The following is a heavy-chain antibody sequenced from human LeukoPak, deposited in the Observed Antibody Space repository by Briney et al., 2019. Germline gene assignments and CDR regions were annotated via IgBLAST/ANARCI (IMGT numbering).Heavy chain of an antibody. CDR3: ARVYYDSSGYYYRGLYYFDF. Sequence: PSETLSLTCAVYGGSFSGYYWSWIRQPPGKGLEWIGEINHSGSTNYNPSLKSRVTISVDTSKNQFSLKVDSVTAADTAVYYCARVYYDSSGYYYRGLYYFDFWGQGTLVTVSS. D-gene: IGHD3-22*01. V-gene: IGHV4-34*01. CDR2: INHSGST. J-gene: IGHJ4*02. CDR1: GGSFSGYY.